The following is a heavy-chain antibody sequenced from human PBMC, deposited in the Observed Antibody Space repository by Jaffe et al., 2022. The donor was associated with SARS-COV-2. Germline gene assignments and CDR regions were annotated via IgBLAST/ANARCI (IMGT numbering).Heavy chain of an antibody. Sequence: QVQLQESGPGLVKPSQTLSLTCTVSGGSISSGSYYWSWIRQPAGKGLEWIGRIYTSGSTNYNPSLKSRVTISVDTSKNQFSLKLSSVTAADTAVYYCARGLLEMATISGYFDYWGQGTLVTVSS. CDR1: GGSISSGSYY. V-gene: IGHV4-61*02. CDR3: ARGLLEMATISGYFDY. D-gene: IGHD5-12*01. CDR2: IYTSGST. J-gene: IGHJ4*02.